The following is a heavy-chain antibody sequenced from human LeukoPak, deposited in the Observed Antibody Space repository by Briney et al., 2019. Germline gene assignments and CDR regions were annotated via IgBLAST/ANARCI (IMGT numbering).Heavy chain of an antibody. J-gene: IGHJ4*02. Sequence: PGESLKISCKGSGYSFTSYWIGWVRQMPGKGLEWMGIIYPGDSDTRYSPSFQGQVTISADKSISTAYLQWSSLKASDTAMYYCARQGYWNDRDPNFDYWGQGTLVTVSS. D-gene: IGHD1-1*01. V-gene: IGHV5-51*01. CDR3: ARQGYWNDRDPNFDY. CDR2: IYPGDSDT. CDR1: GYSFTSYW.